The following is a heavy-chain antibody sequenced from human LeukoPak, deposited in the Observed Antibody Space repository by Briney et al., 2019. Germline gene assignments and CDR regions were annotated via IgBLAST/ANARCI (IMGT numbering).Heavy chain of an antibody. CDR1: GFTFSSYA. V-gene: IGHV3-30-3*01. CDR2: ISYDGSNK. D-gene: IGHD3-22*01. Sequence: GRSLRLSCAASGFTFSSYAMLWVRQAPGKGLEWVAVISYDGSNKYYADSVKGRFTISRDNSKNTLYLQMNSLRAEDTAVYYCARVIGGRHYYDSSGYEIDYWGQGTLVTVSS. CDR3: ARVIGGRHYYDSSGYEIDY. J-gene: IGHJ4*02.